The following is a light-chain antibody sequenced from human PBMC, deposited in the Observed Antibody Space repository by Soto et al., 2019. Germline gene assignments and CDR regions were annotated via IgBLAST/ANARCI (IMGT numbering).Light chain of an antibody. CDR2: SNY. CDR1: SSNIGRNS. V-gene: IGLV1-44*01. Sequence: QPVLTQSPSASETPEQRVTISCSGSSSNIGRNSVNWYQHLPGTAPKLLIYSNYQRPSGVPDRFSGSKSGTSASLAISGLQSEDEADYYCAAWDDSLNALLFGGGTKVTVL. J-gene: IGLJ3*02. CDR3: AAWDDSLNALL.